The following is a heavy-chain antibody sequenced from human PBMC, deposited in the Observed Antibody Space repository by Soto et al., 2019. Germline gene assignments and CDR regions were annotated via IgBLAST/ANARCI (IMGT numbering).Heavy chain of an antibody. D-gene: IGHD2-2*01. CDR1: GLTFRGDP. CDR3: SKWGGGADVVIPPTNYGRDV. V-gene: IGHV3-23*01. CDR2: ISGSGGST. J-gene: IGHJ6*02. Sequence: EVQLSESGGGLVRPGGSLSLPCEGSGLTFRGDPMSWVRQAPGKGRGWASTISGSGGSTYYADSVRGRFIISRDNSKNTLYLQMNSLRAEDTAVYYCSKWGGGADVVIPPTNYGRDVWGQGTTVTVSS.